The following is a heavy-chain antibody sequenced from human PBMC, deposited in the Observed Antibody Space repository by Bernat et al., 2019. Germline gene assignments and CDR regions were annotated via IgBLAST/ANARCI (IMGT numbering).Heavy chain of an antibody. V-gene: IGHV3-20*04. CDR2: INWNGGST. CDR1: GFTFDDYG. D-gene: IGHD1-26*01. Sequence: EVQLVESGGGVVRPGGSLRLSCAASGFTFDDYGMSWVRQAPGKGLEWVSGINWNGGSTGYADSVKGRFTISRDNAKNSLYLQMNSLRAEDTALYYCARVPLKSGSYYGGSFDYWGQGTLVTVSS. J-gene: IGHJ4*02. CDR3: ARVPLKSGSYYGGSFDY.